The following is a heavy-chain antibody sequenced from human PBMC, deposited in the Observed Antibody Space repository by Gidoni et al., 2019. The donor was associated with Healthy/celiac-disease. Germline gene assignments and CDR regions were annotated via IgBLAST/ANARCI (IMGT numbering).Heavy chain of an antibody. CDR3: ARVVGRRFYFDY. V-gene: IGHV4-38-2*01. Sequence: QVQLQESGPGLVKPSETLSLTCAVSGYSIGSGYYWGWLRQPPGKGLEWIGSIYHSGSTYYNPSLKSRVTISVDTSKNQFSLKLSSVTAADTAVYYCARVVGRRFYFDYWGQGTLVTVSS. J-gene: IGHJ4*02. CDR2: IYHSGST. CDR1: GYSIGSGYY. D-gene: IGHD2-15*01.